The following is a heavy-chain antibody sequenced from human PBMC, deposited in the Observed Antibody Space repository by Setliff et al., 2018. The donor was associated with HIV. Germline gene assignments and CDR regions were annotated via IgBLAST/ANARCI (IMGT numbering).Heavy chain of an antibody. CDR3: ARTITTFGVIGRGGRMDV. CDR2: INHSGST. D-gene: IGHD3-3*01. CDR1: GGSFSGYY. Sequence: SETLSLTCAVYGGSFSGYYWTWIRQPPGKGLEWIGQINHSGSTNYNPSLKSRVTISVDTSKNQFSLELSSVTAADTALYYCARTITTFGVIGRGGRMDVWGKGTTVTVS. V-gene: IGHV4-34*01. J-gene: IGHJ6*03.